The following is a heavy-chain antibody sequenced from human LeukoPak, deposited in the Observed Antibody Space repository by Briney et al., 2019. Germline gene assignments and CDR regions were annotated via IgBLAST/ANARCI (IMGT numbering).Heavy chain of an antibody. Sequence: GGSLRLSCAASGFTFSSYAMSWVRQAPGKGLEWVSAISGSGGSTYYADSVKGRFTISRDNSKNTLYLQMNSLRAEDTAVYYCAKDGKRGGWSPDYFDYWGQGTLVTVSS. V-gene: IGHV3-23*01. J-gene: IGHJ4*02. CDR1: GFTFSSYA. CDR3: AKDGKRGGWSPDYFDY. D-gene: IGHD6-19*01. CDR2: ISGSGGST.